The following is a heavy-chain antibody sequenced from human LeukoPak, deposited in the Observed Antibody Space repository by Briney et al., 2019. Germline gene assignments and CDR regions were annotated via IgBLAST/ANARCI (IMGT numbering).Heavy chain of an antibody. CDR1: GGTFSSYA. CDR3: ARDRGEGYYFDY. Sequence: SVKVSCKASGGTFSSYAISWVRQAPGQGLEWMGGIIPIFGTANYAQKFQGRVTITTDESTSTAYMELSSLRSEDTAVYYCARDRGEGYYFDYWGQGTLVTVSS. CDR2: IIPIFGTA. J-gene: IGHJ4*02. D-gene: IGHD3-10*01. V-gene: IGHV1-69*05.